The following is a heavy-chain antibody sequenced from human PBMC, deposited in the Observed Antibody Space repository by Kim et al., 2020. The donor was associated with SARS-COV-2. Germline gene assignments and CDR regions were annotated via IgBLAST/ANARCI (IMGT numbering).Heavy chain of an antibody. J-gene: IGHJ6*02. V-gene: IGHV5-51*01. CDR2: VYGGDSET. CDR1: GYTFTSFW. D-gene: IGHD2-15*01. CDR3: ARGYCSGSSCYPGYGMDV. Sequence: GESLKISCKGSGYTFTSFWIGWVRQMPGEGLEYMGFVYGGDSETKYSPPFQGQVIISADKSTTTAYLQWTSLKVSDTAIYYCARGYCSGSSCYPGYGMDVWGQGTAVTVSS.